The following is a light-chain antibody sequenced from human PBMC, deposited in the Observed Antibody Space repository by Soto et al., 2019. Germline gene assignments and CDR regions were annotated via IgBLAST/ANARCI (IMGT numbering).Light chain of an antibody. V-gene: IGLV2-23*02. J-gene: IGLJ1*01. CDR2: EVS. CDR1: SSDVGTYNL. Sequence: QSALTRPASVSGCPGQSITISCTGTSSDVGTYNLVSWYQQHPGKAPQLMLFEVSKRPSGFSNRFSGSKSGNTASLTISGLQAEDEADYYCCSYAGSSTYVFGTGTKVTVL. CDR3: CSYAGSSTYV.